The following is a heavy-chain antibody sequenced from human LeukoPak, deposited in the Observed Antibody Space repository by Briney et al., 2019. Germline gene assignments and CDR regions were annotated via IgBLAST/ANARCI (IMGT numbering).Heavy chain of an antibody. D-gene: IGHD6-19*01. CDR2: ISWNSGSI. J-gene: IGHJ4*02. CDR1: GFTFDDYA. V-gene: IGHV3-9*01. CDR3: AKGGSYSSGWYDY. Sequence: PGGSLRLSCAASGFTFDDYAMHWVRQAPGKGLEWVSGISWNSGSIGYADSVKGRFTISRDNAKNSLYLQMNSLRAEDTAVYYCAKGGSYSSGWYDYWGQGTLVTVSS.